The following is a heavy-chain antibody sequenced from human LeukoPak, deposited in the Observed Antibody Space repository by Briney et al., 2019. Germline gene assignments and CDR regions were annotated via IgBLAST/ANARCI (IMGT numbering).Heavy chain of an antibody. J-gene: IGHJ4*02. CDR3: ARDWGL. CDR1: GYSISSGYY. CDR2: IYHSGST. Sequence: SETLSLTCTVSGYSISSGYYWGWIRQPPGKGLEWIGSIYHSGSTYYNPSLKSRVTISVDTSKNQFSLKLSSVTAADTAVYYCARDWGLWGQGTLVTVSS. V-gene: IGHV4-38-2*02. D-gene: IGHD3-16*01.